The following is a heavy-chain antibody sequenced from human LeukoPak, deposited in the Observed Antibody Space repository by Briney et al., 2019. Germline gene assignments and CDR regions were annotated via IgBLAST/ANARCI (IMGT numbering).Heavy chain of an antibody. Sequence: GGSLRLTCSGSGFTFSSFSMNWVRQAPGKGLEWVSSISSSSSYIYYADSVKGRFTISRDNAKNSLYLQMNSLRAEDTAVYYCARASYYYDSSGYYFLDVWGQGTLVTVSS. J-gene: IGHJ4*02. CDR1: GFTFSSFS. D-gene: IGHD3-22*01. CDR3: ARASYYYDSSGYYFLDV. V-gene: IGHV3-21*01. CDR2: ISSSSSYI.